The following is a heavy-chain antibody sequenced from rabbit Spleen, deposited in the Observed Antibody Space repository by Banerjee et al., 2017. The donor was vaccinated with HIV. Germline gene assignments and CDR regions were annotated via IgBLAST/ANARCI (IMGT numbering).Heavy chain of an antibody. J-gene: IGHJ6*01. CDR1: GFDFSSYG. V-gene: IGHV1S39*01. D-gene: IGHD8-1*01. CDR3: ARDTGSSFSSYGMDL. Sequence: QEQLVESGGGLVQPGGSLKLSCKASGFDFSSYGVSWVRQAPGKGLEWIGYIEPIFGNTYYASWVNGRFTCSKTSSTTVTLQMTSLTVADTATYFCARDTGSSFSSYGMDLWGPGTLVTVS. CDR2: IEPIFGNT.